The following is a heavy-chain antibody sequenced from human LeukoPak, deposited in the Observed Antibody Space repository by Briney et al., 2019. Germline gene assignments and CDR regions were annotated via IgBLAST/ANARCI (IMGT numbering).Heavy chain of an antibody. CDR1: GGSISSGGYS. CDR2: IYHSGST. Sequence: SQTLSLTCAVSGGSISSGGYSWSWIRQPPGKGLEWIGYIYHSGSTYYNPSLKSRVTISVDRSRNQFSLKLCSVTAADTAVYYCARGVVGATFDYWGQGTLVTVSS. D-gene: IGHD1-26*01. CDR3: ARGVVGATFDY. V-gene: IGHV4-30-2*01. J-gene: IGHJ4*02.